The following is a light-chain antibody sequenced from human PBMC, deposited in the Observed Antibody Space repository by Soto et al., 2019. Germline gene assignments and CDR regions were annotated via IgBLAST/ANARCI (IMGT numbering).Light chain of an antibody. CDR1: SSNIGAGYD. Sequence: QSVLTQPPSVSGAPGQRVTISCTGSSSNIGAGYDVHWYQQLPGTAPKLLIYDNNNRPSWVPDRFSGSKSGTSASLAITGLQAEDEADYYCQSYDSRLSGSVFGGGTQLT. CDR3: QSYDSRLSGSV. J-gene: IGLJ7*01. CDR2: DNN. V-gene: IGLV1-40*01.